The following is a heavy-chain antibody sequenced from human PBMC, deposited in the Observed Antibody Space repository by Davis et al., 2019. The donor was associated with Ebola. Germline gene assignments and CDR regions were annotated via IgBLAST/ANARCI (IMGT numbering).Heavy chain of an antibody. V-gene: IGHV1-18*01. Sequence: ASVKVSCKASGGTFSSYAISWVRQAPGQGLEWMGGINPNSGNTNYAQKLQGRVTMTTDTSTSTAYMELRSLRSDDTAVYYCARSGGWGDYWGQGTLVTVSS. J-gene: IGHJ4*02. D-gene: IGHD6-19*01. CDR1: GGTFSSYA. CDR3: ARSGGWGDY. CDR2: INPNSGNT.